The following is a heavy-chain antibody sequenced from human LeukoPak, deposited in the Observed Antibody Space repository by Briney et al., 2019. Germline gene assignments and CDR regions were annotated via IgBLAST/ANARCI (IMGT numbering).Heavy chain of an antibody. Sequence: ASVKVSCKASGYTFTGYYMHWVRQAPGQGLEWMGWINPNSGGTNYAQKFQGWVTMTRDTSISTAYMELSRLRSEDTAVYYCARQGQGYCSGGSCPDFDYWGQGTLVTVSS. CDR1: GYTFTGYY. CDR2: INPNSGGT. D-gene: IGHD2-15*01. J-gene: IGHJ4*02. CDR3: ARQGQGYCSGGSCPDFDY. V-gene: IGHV1-2*04.